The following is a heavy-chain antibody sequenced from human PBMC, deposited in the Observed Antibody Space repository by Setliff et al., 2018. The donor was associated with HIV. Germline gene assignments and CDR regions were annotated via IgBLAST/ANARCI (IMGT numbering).Heavy chain of an antibody. V-gene: IGHV4-39*07. CDR2: IPYSGST. D-gene: IGHD3-10*01. J-gene: IGHJ6*02. CDR1: GGSISSSSYY. Sequence: SETLSLTCTVSGGSISSSSYYWGWIRQPPGKGLEWIVSIPYSGSTYYNPSLKSRVSLSVDTSKNQFSLNLSSVTAADTAVYYCARNFGLSPSGKYYYYYGMDIWGQGTTVTVSS. CDR3: ARNFGLSPSGKYYYYYGMDI.